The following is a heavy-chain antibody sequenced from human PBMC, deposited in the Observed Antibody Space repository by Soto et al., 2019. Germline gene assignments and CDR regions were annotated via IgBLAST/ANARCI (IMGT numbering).Heavy chain of an antibody. CDR1: GFTFGDYY. CDR3: ARDPLISGSGWDH. D-gene: IGHD6-19*01. J-gene: IGHJ4*02. Sequence: LRLSCGVSGFTFGDYYMAWIRQAPGKGLEWISYISSSGGTIYYSDSVEGRFTISRDNAKNSLYLQMNSLRAEDTAVYYCARDPLISGSGWDHWGQGTLVTVSS. CDR2: ISSSGGTI. V-gene: IGHV3-11*01.